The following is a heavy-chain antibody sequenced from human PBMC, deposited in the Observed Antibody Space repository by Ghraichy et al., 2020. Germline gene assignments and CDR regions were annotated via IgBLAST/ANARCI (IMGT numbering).Heavy chain of an antibody. CDR2: ISSSSSTI. V-gene: IGHV3-48*02. D-gene: IGHD3-9*01. CDR1: GFTFSTYS. CDR3: ARDHPYYDILTGYIY. Sequence: GGSLRLSCAASGFTFSTYSMNWVRQAPGKGLEWVSYISSSSSTIYYADSVKGRFTISRDNAKNSLYLQMNSLRDEDTAVYYCARDHPYYDILTGYIYWGQGTLVTVSS. J-gene: IGHJ4*02.